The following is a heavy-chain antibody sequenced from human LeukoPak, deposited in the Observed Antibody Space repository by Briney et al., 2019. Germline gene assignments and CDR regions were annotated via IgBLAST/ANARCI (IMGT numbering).Heavy chain of an antibody. J-gene: IGHJ4*02. D-gene: IGHD1-26*01. Sequence: SETLSLTCTVSGFSINSGYYWGWIRQPPGKGLEWIATIYHSGSTYYNPSLKSRVTISVDTSKNQFSLKLTSVTAADTAVYYCARAGGNYLDHWGQGTLVTVSS. CDR3: ARAGGNYLDH. CDR1: GFSINSGYY. CDR2: IYHSGST. V-gene: IGHV4-38-2*02.